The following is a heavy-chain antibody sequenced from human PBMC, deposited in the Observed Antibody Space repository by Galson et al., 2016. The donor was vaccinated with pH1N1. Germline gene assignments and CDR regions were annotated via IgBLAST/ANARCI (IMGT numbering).Heavy chain of an antibody. V-gene: IGHV1-2*02. CDR1: GYTFIVHY. Sequence: SVKVFCKASGYTFIVHYMHWVRQAPGHGLEWMGWINPNSGGTNYAQNFQGRVTLTRDTSINTTYMELSSLTSDDTAVYYCATGSGNSWFDPWGQGTLVTVSS. CDR2: INPNSGGT. D-gene: IGHD3-10*01. CDR3: ATGSGNSWFDP. J-gene: IGHJ5*02.